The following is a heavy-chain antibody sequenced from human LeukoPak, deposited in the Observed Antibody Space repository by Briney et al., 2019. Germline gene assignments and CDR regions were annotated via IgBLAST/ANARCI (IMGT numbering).Heavy chain of an antibody. CDR2: ISSDGGRT. D-gene: IGHD3-16*01. CDR3: VKVASVTTFGGTFDY. V-gene: IGHV3-64D*09. CDR1: GFTFSTYA. J-gene: IGHJ4*02. Sequence: GGFLRLSCSASGFTFSTYAMHWVRQAPGKGLEYVSAISSDGGRTYYADSVKSRFTISRDNSKNTLYLQMSSLRAEDTAVYYCVKVASVTTFGGTFDYWGQGTLVTVSS.